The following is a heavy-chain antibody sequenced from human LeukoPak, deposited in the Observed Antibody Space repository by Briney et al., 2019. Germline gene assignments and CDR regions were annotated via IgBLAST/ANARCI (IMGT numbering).Heavy chain of an antibody. D-gene: IGHD3-9*01. CDR1: AYSISSAYY. CDR3: ARRYYDLFTGPYYFDY. Sequence: SETLSLTCTVSAYSISSAYYWDWIRQPPGKGLEWIGSIYHSGNTYYNPSLKSRVVISVDTSKNQFSLDLSSVTAADTAVYYCARRYYDLFTGPYYFDYWGQGTLVTVSS. V-gene: IGHV4-38-2*02. CDR2: IYHSGNT. J-gene: IGHJ4*02.